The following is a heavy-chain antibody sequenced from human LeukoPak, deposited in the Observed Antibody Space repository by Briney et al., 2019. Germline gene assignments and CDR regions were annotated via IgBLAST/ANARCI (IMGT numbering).Heavy chain of an antibody. D-gene: IGHD6-19*01. CDR2: IYTSGST. CDR1: GGSISSGSYF. J-gene: IGHJ5*02. Sequence: PSETLSLTXTVSGGSISSGSYFWSWIRQPAGKGLEWIGRIYTSGSTNYNPSLKSRVTISVDTSKNQFSLKLSSVTAADTAMYYCARDRGSGWSFDPWGQGTQVTVSS. V-gene: IGHV4-61*02. CDR3: ARDRGSGWSFDP.